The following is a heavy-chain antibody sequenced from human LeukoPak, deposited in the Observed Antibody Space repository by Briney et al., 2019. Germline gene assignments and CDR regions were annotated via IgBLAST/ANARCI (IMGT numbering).Heavy chain of an antibody. V-gene: IGHV4-31*03. Sequence: KSSQTLSLTCTVSGGSISSGGYYWSWIRQHPGKGLEWIGYIYYSGSTYYNPSLKSRVTISVDTSKNQFSLKLSSVTAADTAVYYCARADSSGWTLRAFDIWGQGTMVTASS. D-gene: IGHD3-22*01. J-gene: IGHJ3*02. CDR2: IYYSGST. CDR3: ARADSSGWTLRAFDI. CDR1: GGSISSGGYY.